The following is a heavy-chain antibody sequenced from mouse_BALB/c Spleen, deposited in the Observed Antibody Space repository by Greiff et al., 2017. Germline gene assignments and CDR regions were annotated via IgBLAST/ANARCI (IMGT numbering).Heavy chain of an antibody. J-gene: IGHJ4*01. Sequence: VKLVESGAELARPGASVKMSCKASGYTFTSYTMHWVKQRPGQGLEWIGYINPSSGYTNYNQKFKDKATLTADKSSSTAYMQLSSLTSEDSAVYYCARSYRYDMDYWGQGTSVTVSS. CDR1: GYTFTSYT. CDR2: INPSSGYT. D-gene: IGHD2-14*01. V-gene: IGHV1-4*01. CDR3: ARSYRYDMDY.